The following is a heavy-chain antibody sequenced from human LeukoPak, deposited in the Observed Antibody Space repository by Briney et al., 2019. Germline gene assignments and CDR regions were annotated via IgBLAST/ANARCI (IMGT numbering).Heavy chain of an antibody. CDR3: ARQYASGIAAAGGIDY. CDR2: IYPGDSDI. D-gene: IGHD6-13*01. V-gene: IGHV5-51*01. Sequence: GESLKISFKGSGYRFTSYWIGWVRQMPGKGLEWMGIIYPGDSDIRYSPSFQGQVTISADKSISTAYLQWSSLKASDTAIYYCARQYASGIAAAGGIDYWGQGTLVTVAS. CDR1: GYRFTSYW. J-gene: IGHJ4*02.